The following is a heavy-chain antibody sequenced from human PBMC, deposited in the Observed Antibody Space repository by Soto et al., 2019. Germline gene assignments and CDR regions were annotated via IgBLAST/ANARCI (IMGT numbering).Heavy chain of an antibody. CDR1: GGSFSGYY. Sequence: SDTLSLTCAVYGGSFSGYYWRWIRQPPGKGLEWIGEINHSGSTNYNPSLKSRVTISVDTSKNQFSLKLSSVTAADTAVYYCARLQWELHVYGMDVWGQGTTVTVSS. V-gene: IGHV4-34*01. J-gene: IGHJ6*02. CDR2: INHSGST. D-gene: IGHD1-26*01. CDR3: ARLQWELHVYGMDV.